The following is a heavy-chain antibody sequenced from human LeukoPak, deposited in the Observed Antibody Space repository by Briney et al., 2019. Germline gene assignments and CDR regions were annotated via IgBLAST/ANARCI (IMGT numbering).Heavy chain of an antibody. CDR1: GFTFSSYS. CDR2: ISSSSSYI. Sequence: GGSLRLSCAASGFTFSSYSMNWVRQAPGKGLEWVSSISSSSSYICYADSVKGRFTISRDNAKNPLYLQMNSLRAEDTAVYYCARGTVRPGAFDIWGQGTMVTVSS. D-gene: IGHD4-11*01. CDR3: ARGTVRPGAFDI. V-gene: IGHV3-21*01. J-gene: IGHJ3*02.